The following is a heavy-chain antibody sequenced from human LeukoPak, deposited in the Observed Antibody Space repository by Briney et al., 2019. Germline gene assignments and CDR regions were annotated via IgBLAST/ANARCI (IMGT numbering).Heavy chain of an antibody. CDR3: AKDNPYYDFWSGYYQYAFDI. J-gene: IGHJ3*02. D-gene: IGHD3-3*01. V-gene: IGHV3-23*01. CDR2: ISGSGGST. CDR1: GFTFSSYA. Sequence: GGSLRLSCAASGFTFSSYAMSWVRQAPGKGLEWVSAISGSGGSTYYADSVKGRFTISRDNSKNTLYLQMNSLRAEDTAVYYCAKDNPYYDFWSGYYQYAFDIWGQGIMVTVSS.